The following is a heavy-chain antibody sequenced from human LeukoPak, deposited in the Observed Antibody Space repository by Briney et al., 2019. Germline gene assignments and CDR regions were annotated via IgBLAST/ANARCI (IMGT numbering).Heavy chain of an antibody. CDR3: ASRVSYEDAFDI. Sequence: PGGSLRLSCAASGCTFSNYEMNWVRQAPGKGLEWVSYISSSSSYIYYADSVKGRFTISRDNAKNSLYLQMNSLRAEDTAVYYCASRVSYEDAFDIWGQGTMVTVSS. J-gene: IGHJ3*02. V-gene: IGHV3-21*05. D-gene: IGHD5-12*01. CDR1: GCTFSNYE. CDR2: ISSSSSYI.